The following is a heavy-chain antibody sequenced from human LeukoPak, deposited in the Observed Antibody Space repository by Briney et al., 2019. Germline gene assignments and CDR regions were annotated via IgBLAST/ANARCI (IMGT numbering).Heavy chain of an antibody. Sequence: SETLSLSCTVSGGSISSYFWSWIRQPPGKGLEWIGDIYYSGSTNYNPSLKSRVSISVDTSKNQFSLKLNSVNAADTAVYYCARGSVTATSPFAYWGQGTLVTVSS. J-gene: IGHJ4*02. CDR3: ARGSVTATSPFAY. CDR1: GGSISSYF. D-gene: IGHD2-21*02. V-gene: IGHV4-59*01. CDR2: IYYSGST.